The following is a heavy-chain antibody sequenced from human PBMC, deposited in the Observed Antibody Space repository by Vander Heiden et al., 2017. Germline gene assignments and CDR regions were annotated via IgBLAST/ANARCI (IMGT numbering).Heavy chain of an antibody. D-gene: IGHD3-16*02. CDR2: INPKSGGT. CDR1: GYTFTGYY. Sequence: QVQLVQSGAEVKKPGATVKVSCKASGYTFTGYYMHWVRQAPGQGLEWMGRINPKSGGTNYAQKFQGRVTMTRDTSISTAYMELSRLRSDDTAVYYCARDRRLRLGELSFISLFDYWGQGTLVTVSS. CDR3: ARDRRLRLGELSFISLFDY. V-gene: IGHV1-2*06. J-gene: IGHJ4*01.